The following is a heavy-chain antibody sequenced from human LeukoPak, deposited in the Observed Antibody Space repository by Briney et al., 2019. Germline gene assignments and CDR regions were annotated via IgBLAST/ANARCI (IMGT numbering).Heavy chain of an antibody. CDR3: ARKSSWYDGYFDY. D-gene: IGHD6-13*01. Sequence: SVKVSCKASGGTFSSYAISWVRQAPGQVLEWMGRIIPILGIANYAQKFQGRVTITADKSTSTAYMELSSLRSEDTAVYYCARKSSWYDGYFDYWGQGTLVTVSS. CDR1: GGTFSSYA. V-gene: IGHV1-69*04. CDR2: IIPILGIA. J-gene: IGHJ4*02.